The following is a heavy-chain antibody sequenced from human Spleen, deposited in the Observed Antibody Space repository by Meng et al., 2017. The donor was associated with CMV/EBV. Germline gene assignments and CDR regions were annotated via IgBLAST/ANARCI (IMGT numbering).Heavy chain of an antibody. D-gene: IGHD1-26*01. J-gene: IGHJ4*02. CDR3: ARLGRGFDY. Sequence: GGSLRLSCAASGFTFTDYSMNWVRQAPGKGPEWISHISTSSNYIYYADSMKGRFIISRDNARNSVYLQINSLRAEDTAVYCCARLGRGFDYWGQGTVVTVSS. V-gene: IGHV3-21*01. CDR1: GFTFTDYS. CDR2: ISTSSNYI.